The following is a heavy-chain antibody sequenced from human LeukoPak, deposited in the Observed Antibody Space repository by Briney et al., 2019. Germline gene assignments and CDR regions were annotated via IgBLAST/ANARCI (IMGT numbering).Heavy chain of an antibody. J-gene: IGHJ4*02. CDR1: GFTFSSYW. CDR2: INSDGSST. Sequence: GGSLRLSCAASGFTFSSYWIRCVRQALGKGLVWVSRINSDGSSTSYADSVKGRFTISRDNAKNTLYLQMNSLRAEDTAVYYCARGFAGQAYWGQGTLVTVSS. D-gene: IGHD3-10*01. V-gene: IGHV3-74*01. CDR3: ARGFAGQAY.